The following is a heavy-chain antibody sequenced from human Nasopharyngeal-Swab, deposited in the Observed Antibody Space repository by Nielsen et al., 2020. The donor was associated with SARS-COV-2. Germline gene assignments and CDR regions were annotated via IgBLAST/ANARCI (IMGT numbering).Heavy chain of an antibody. J-gene: IGHJ4*02. Sequence: LTRAASGFTFSSYSMNWVRQAPGKGLEWISYISSSSITIYYADSVKGRFTISRDNAKNSLYLQMNSLRAEDTAVYYCANSGGSSWYFGPYIDYWGQGTLVTVPS. CDR2: ISSSSITI. V-gene: IGHV3-48*01. CDR1: GFTFSSYS. D-gene: IGHD6-13*01. CDR3: ANSGGSSWYFGPYIDY.